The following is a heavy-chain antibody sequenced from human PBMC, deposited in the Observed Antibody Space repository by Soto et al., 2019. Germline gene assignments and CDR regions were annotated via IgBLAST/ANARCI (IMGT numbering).Heavy chain of an antibody. J-gene: IGHJ4*02. CDR1: GFTVSSNY. CDR3: ARGFSHCYLDY. CDR2: IYSGGST. Sequence: EVQLVESGGGLVQPGGSLRLSCAASGFTVSSNYMSWVRQAPGKGLEWVSVIYSGGSTYYAGSVKGRFTISRDKSKNTLYLQMNSLRAEDTAVYYCARGFSHCYLDYWGQGTLVTVSS. V-gene: IGHV3-66*01.